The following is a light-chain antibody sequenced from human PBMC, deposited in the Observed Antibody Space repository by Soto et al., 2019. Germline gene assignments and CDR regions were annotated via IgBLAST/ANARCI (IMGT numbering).Light chain of an antibody. J-gene: IGKJ2*01. CDR3: QQYNNWPPYT. CDR1: QSVSSN. Sequence: EIVMTQSPATLSVSPGERATLSCRASQSVSSNLAWYQQKPGQAPRLLIYDASTRATGIPARFSGSGYWTEFTLTISSLQSEDFAVDYCQQYNNWPPYTFGQGTKLEIK. CDR2: DAS. V-gene: IGKV3-15*01.